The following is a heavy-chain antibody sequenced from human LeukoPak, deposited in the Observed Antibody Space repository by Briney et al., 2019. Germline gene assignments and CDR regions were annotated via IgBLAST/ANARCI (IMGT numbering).Heavy chain of an antibody. CDR3: ARGLNDSWTGENY. V-gene: IGHV4-34*01. D-gene: IGHD3-3*01. J-gene: IGHJ4*02. CDR2: INHSGST. CDR1: DGSFSGYY. Sequence: SETLXLTCAVYDGSFSGYYWSWIRQPPGKGLEWIGEINHSGSTNYNPSLKSRVTISLDTSKSQFSLKVRYVTAADTAVYYCARGLNDSWTGENYWGQGTLVTVSS.